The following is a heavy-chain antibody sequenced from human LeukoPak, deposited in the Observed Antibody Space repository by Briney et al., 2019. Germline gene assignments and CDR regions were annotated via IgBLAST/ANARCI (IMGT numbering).Heavy chain of an antibody. J-gene: IGHJ4*02. Sequence: PGRSLRLSCAASGFTFSSYGMHWVRQAPGKGLEWVAVIWYDGSNKYYADSVKGRFTISRDNSKNTLYLQMNSLRAEDTAVYYYARRDYVWGSYRYSPPDYWGQGTLVTVSS. V-gene: IGHV3-33*01. CDR2: IWYDGSNK. D-gene: IGHD3-16*02. CDR1: GFTFSSYG. CDR3: ARRDYVWGSYRYSPPDY.